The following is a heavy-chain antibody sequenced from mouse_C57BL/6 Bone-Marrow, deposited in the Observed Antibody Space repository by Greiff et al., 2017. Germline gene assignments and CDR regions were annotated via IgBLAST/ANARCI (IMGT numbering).Heavy chain of an antibody. CDR1: GFTFSSYA. CDR2: ISDGGSYT. D-gene: IGHD2-1*01. J-gene: IGHJ4*01. V-gene: IGHV5-4*01. CDR3: ARDRGALTRNSYAMDY. Sequence: EVQVVESGGGLVKPGGSLKLSCAASGFTFSSYAMSWVRQTPEKRLEWVATISDGGSYTYYPDNVKGRFTISRDNAKNTLYLQMSHLKSEDTAMYYCARDRGALTRNSYAMDYWGQGTSVTVSS.